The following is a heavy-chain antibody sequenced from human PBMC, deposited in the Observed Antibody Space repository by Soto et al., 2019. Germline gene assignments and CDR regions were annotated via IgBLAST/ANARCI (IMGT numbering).Heavy chain of an antibody. D-gene: IGHD3-10*01. V-gene: IGHV1-8*01. CDR1: GYTFTSYD. CDR2: MNPNSGNT. Sequence: QVQLVQSGAEVKKPGASVKVSCKASGYTFTSYDINWVRQATGQGLEWMGWMNPNSGNTGYAQKVQGRVTMTRNTSISTAYMELSSLRSEDTAVYYCARGRPRITMVRGVIKDYWGQGTLVTVSS. CDR3: ARGRPRITMVRGVIKDY. J-gene: IGHJ4*02.